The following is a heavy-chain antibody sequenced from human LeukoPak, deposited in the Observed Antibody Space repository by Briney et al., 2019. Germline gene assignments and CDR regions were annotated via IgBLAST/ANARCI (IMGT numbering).Heavy chain of an antibody. CDR3: ASGAGGWELLTKSTFDY. Sequence: GGSLRLSCAASGFTFGSYAIHWVRQAPGKGLEWVAVISYDGTNEYYADSVKGRFTISRDSSKNTLYLQMNSLRAEDTAVYYCASGAGGWELLTKSTFDYWGQGTLVTVSS. J-gene: IGHJ4*02. V-gene: IGHV3-30*04. D-gene: IGHD1-26*01. CDR2: ISYDGTNE. CDR1: GFTFGSYA.